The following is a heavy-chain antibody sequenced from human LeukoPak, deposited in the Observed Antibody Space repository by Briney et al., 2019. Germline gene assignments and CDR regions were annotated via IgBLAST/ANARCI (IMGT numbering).Heavy chain of an antibody. J-gene: IGHJ6*03. CDR3: AKDLGGGSRYYYMDV. CDR2: IRYDGSNK. V-gene: IGHV3-30*02. Sequence: GGSLRLSCAASGFTFSSYGMHWVRQAPGKGLEWVAFIRYDGSNKYYADSVKGRFTISRDNSKNTLYLQMNSLRAEDTAVYYCAKDLGGGSRYYYMDVWGKGTTVTVSS. CDR1: GFTFSSYG. D-gene: IGHD1-26*01.